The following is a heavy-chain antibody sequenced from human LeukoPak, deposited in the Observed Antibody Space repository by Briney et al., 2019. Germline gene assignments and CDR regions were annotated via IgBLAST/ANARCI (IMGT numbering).Heavy chain of an antibody. CDR3: ARGTNYYDSSGYYYTGGGAPMPFH. CDR1: GGSFSGYY. V-gene: IGHV4-34*01. D-gene: IGHD3-22*01. CDR2: INHSGST. Sequence: SETLSLTCAVYGGSFSGYYWSWIRQPPGKGLEWIGEINHSGSTNYNPSLKSRVTISVDTSKNQFALQLSSVTAADTAVYYCARGTNYYDSSGYYYTGGGAPMPFHWGQGTLVTVSS. J-gene: IGHJ4*02.